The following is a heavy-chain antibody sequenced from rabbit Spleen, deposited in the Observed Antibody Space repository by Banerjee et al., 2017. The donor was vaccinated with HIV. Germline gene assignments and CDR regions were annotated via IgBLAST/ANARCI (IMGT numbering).Heavy chain of an antibody. CDR3: DRDLPDSWYHFNL. CDR2: IYAGPNSDT. D-gene: IGHD6-1*01. CDR1: GFSFSNGYY. V-gene: IGHV1S45*01. J-gene: IGHJ4*01. Sequence: QEQLVESGGGLVQPEGSLTLTCTASGFSFSNGYYMCWVRQAPGKGLEWITCIYAGPNSDTYYASWAKGRFTISKTSSTTVTLQMTSLTAADTATYFCDRDLPDSWYHFNLWSPGTLVTVS.